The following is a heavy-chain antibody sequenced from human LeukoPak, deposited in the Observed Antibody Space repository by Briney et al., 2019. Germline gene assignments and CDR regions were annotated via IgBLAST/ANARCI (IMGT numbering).Heavy chain of an antibody. V-gene: IGHV3-30*04. CDR2: ITYDGSNK. CDR3: ARQDDYSFDY. CDR1: GFTCSTFT. D-gene: IGHD4-11*01. J-gene: IGHJ4*02. Sequence: SGRYLSFSCAASGFTCSTFTMHWVRQAPGKGLEWVAIITYDGSNKNYADSVKGRFTISRDNSKNTLYLQMNSLRGEDTALYYCARQDDYSFDYWGQGTLVPVSS.